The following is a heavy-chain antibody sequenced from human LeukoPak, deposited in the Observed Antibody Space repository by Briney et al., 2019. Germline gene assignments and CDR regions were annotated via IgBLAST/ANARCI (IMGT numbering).Heavy chain of an antibody. V-gene: IGHV3-23*01. CDR3: AKGGSDSWYGGYYFDY. Sequence: AGRSLRLSCAASGFTFSSYAMSWVRQAPGKGLEWVSAIRGSGGSTYYADSVKGRFTFSRDNSRNTLFLQMNSLRAEDTAVYYCAKGGSDSWYGGYYFDYWGQGTLVTVSS. CDR1: GFTFSSYA. CDR2: IRGSGGST. D-gene: IGHD6-13*01. J-gene: IGHJ4*02.